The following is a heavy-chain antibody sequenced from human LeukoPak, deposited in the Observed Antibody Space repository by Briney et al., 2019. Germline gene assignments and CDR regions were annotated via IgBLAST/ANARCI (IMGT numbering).Heavy chain of an antibody. CDR3: ARWDYDILTGSSFPVTNDY. CDR2: INPNSGGT. J-gene: IGHJ4*02. Sequence: GASVKVSCKASGYSFTGYYMHWVRQAPGQGLEWMGWINPNSGGTNYAQKFQGRVTMTRDTSISTAYMELSRLRSDDTAVYYCARWDYDILTGSSFPVTNDYWGQGTLVTVSS. V-gene: IGHV1-2*02. D-gene: IGHD3-9*01. CDR1: GYSFTGYY.